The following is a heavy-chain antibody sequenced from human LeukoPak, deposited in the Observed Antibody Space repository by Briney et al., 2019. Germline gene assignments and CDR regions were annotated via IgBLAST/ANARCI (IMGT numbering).Heavy chain of an antibody. CDR1: GYLFTGYY. D-gene: IGHD2/OR15-2a*01. V-gene: IGHV1-2*02. CDR2: INPNRGGT. CDR3: ARTTFDDYYYMDV. J-gene: IGHJ6*03. Sequence: ASVKVSCKASGYLFTGYYMHWVRQAPGQGPEWMGWINPNRGGTNYAQKFQGRGTMTRDTSISTAYMELSRLRSDDTAVYYCARTTFDDYYYMDVWGKGTTVIVSS.